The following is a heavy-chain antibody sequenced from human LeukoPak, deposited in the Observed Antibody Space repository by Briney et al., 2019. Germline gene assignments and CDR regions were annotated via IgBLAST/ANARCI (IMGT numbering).Heavy chain of an antibody. Sequence: PGGSLRLSCAAPGFTFSTYVMTWVRQAPGKGLEWVSAIGADGRSTDYADSVKGRFTISRDISKNTLYLQMNSLRAEDTALYYCTRRVGGTPDHWGLGTLVTVSS. CDR3: TRRVGGTPDH. D-gene: IGHD1-26*01. CDR2: IGADGRST. J-gene: IGHJ5*02. CDR1: GFTFSTYV. V-gene: IGHV3-23*01.